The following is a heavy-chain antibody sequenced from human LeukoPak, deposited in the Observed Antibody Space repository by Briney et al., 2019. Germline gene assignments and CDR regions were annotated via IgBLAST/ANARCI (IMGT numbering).Heavy chain of an antibody. J-gene: IGHJ4*02. D-gene: IGHD3-10*01. Sequence: SETLSLTCAVYGGSFSGYYWSWIRQPPGKGLEWIGEINHSGSTNYNPSLKSRVTISVDTSENQFSLKLSSVTAADTAVYYCARVNYGSGAFDYWGQGTLVTVSS. CDR3: ARVNYGSGAFDY. CDR2: INHSGST. V-gene: IGHV4-34*01. CDR1: GGSFSGYY.